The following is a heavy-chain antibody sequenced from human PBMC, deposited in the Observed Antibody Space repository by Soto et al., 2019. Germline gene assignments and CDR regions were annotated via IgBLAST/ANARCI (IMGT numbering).Heavy chain of an antibody. CDR3: AREEKYYYDSRGGAFDI. CDR1: GGSISSGGYY. V-gene: IGHV4-31*03. J-gene: IGHJ3*02. CDR2: IYYSGST. Sequence: SETLSLTCTVSGGSISSGGYYWSWIRQXPGKGLEWIGYIYYSGSTYYNPSLKSRVTISVDTSKNQFSLKLSSVTAADTVVYYCAREEKYYYDSRGGAFDIWGQGTMVTVSS. D-gene: IGHD3-22*01.